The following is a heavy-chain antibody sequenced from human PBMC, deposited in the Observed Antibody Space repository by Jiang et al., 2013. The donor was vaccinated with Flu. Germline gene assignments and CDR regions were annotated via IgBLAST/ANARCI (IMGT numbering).Heavy chain of an antibody. V-gene: IGHV4-61*02. CDR3: ARDWHPSSSGYYYNKGDAFDI. CDR2: IYTSGST. CDR1: GGSISSGSYY. Sequence: GLVKPSETLSLTCTVSGGSISSGSYYWSWIRQPAGKGLEWIGRIYTSGSTNYNPSLKSRVTISVDTPKNQFSLKLSSVTAADTAVYYCARDWHPSSSGYYYNKGDAFDIWGQGTMVTVSS. D-gene: IGHD3-22*01. J-gene: IGHJ3*02.